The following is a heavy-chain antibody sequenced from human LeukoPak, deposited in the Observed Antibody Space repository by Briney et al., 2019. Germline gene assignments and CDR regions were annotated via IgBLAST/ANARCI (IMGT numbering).Heavy chain of an antibody. CDR3: AAGGSWYYNY. J-gene: IGHJ4*02. CDR1: GFIFSRSW. Sequence: GGSLRLSCAASGFIFSRSWMSWVRQAPGKGLEWVANIKEDGSEKYYVDSVKGRFTISRDNAKNSLYLEMNSLRAEDMAVYYCAAGGSWYYNYWGQGTLVTVSS. CDR2: IKEDGSEK. V-gene: IGHV3-7*02. D-gene: IGHD6-13*01.